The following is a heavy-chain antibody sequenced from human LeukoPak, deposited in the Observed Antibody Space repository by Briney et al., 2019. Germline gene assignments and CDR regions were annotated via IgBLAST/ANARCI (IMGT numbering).Heavy chain of an antibody. V-gene: IGHV4-34*01. CDR3: ARVKGVLLSAFGI. D-gene: IGHD1-26*01. CDR2: INHSGNT. CDR1: GGSFSGYY. J-gene: IGHJ3*02. Sequence: PSETLSLTCAVYGGSFSGYYWSWIRQPPGKGLEWIGEINHSGNTNYNPSLKSRVTISVDTSKNQFSLKLSSVTAADTAVYYCARVKGVLLSAFGIWGQGTMVTVSS.